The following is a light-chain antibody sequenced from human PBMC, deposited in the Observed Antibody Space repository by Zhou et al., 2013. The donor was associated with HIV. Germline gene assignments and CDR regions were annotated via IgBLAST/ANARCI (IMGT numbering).Light chain of an antibody. Sequence: EIVLTQSPATLSLSPGEGVTLSCRASQAITNDVAWYQQKRGQAPRVLLYGAVTRVAGVPARFSGSGSGTEFTLTISSLQTEDFATYFCQQYSVWPPYTFGQGTKLEIK. V-gene: IGKV3D-15*01. CDR3: QQYSVWPPYT. CDR2: GAV. J-gene: IGKJ2*01. CDR1: QAITND.